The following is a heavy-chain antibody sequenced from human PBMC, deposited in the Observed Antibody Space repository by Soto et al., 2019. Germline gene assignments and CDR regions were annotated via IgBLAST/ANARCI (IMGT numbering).Heavy chain of an antibody. CDR3: AKPVPLAGYYYYYGMDV. Sequence: PGGSLRLSCAASGFTFSSYGMHWVRQAPGKGLEWVAVISYDGSNKYYADSVKGRFTISRDNSKNTLYLQMNSLRAEDTAVYYCAKPVPLAGYYYYYGMDVWGQGTTVTVS. V-gene: IGHV3-30*18. CDR1: GFTFSSYG. CDR2: ISYDGSNK. J-gene: IGHJ6*02. D-gene: IGHD1-1*01.